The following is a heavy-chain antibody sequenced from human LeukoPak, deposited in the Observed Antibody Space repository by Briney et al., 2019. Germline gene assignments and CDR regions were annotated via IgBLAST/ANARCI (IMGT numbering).Heavy chain of an antibody. Sequence: GGSLRLSCAASGFTFSSYSMNWVRQAPGKGLEWVSSISSSSYIYYADSVKGRFTISRDNAKNSLYLQMNSLRAEDTAVYYCARVSLGYCTNGVCYTTDYWGQGTLVTVSS. CDR3: ARVSLGYCTNGVCYTTDY. V-gene: IGHV3-21*01. CDR1: GFTFSSYS. D-gene: IGHD2-8*01. J-gene: IGHJ4*02. CDR2: ISSSSYI.